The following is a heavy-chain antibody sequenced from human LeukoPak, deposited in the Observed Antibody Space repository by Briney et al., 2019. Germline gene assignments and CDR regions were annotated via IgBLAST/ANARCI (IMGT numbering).Heavy chain of an antibody. Sequence: ASVKVSCKASGYTFTGYYMHWVRQAPGQGLEWMGWINPNSGGTNYAQKFQGRVTMTRDTSISTAYLELSRLRSDDTAVYYCARDAVNSGYDRPGDPYYYYYMDVWGKGTTVTISS. J-gene: IGHJ6*03. CDR1: GYTFTGYY. CDR2: INPNSGGT. CDR3: ARDAVNSGYDRPGDPYYYYYMDV. V-gene: IGHV1-2*02. D-gene: IGHD5-12*01.